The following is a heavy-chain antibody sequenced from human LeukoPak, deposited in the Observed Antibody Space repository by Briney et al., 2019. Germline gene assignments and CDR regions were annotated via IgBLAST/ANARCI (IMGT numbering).Heavy chain of an antibody. V-gene: IGHV3-74*01. J-gene: IGHJ4*02. Sequence: GGSLRLSCAASGFTFSSYWMHWVRQAPGKGLVWVSRINSDGSSTSYADSVKGRFTISRDNAENSLYLQMNSLRAEDTAVYYCASWWELLLYFDYWGQGTLVTVSS. D-gene: IGHD1-26*01. CDR2: INSDGSST. CDR3: ASWWELLLYFDY. CDR1: GFTFSSYW.